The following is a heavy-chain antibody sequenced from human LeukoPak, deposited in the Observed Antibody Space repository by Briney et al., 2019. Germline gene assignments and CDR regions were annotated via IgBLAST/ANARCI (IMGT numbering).Heavy chain of an antibody. CDR2: IRSKAYGGTT. V-gene: IGHV3-49*04. CDR3: TRDKLEYDFWSGFDY. CDR1: GFTFGDYA. Sequence: TGGSLRLSCTASGFTFGDYAMSWVRQAPGKGLEWVGFIRSKAYGGTTEYAASVKSRFTISRDDSKSIAYLQMNSLKTEDTAVYYCTRDKLEYDFWSGFDYWGQGTLVTVSS. D-gene: IGHD3-3*01. J-gene: IGHJ4*02.